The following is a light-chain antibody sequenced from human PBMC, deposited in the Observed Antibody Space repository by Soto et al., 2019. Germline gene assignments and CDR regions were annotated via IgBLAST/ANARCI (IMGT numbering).Light chain of an antibody. Sequence: PATLSVSPRERATLSCRASQSVGSNLAWYQQRPGQAPRLLMYGASTRATGVPARFSGSGSGTDFTLTISSLEPEDFAVYYCQQRSNWPITFGQGTRLEI. V-gene: IGKV3-11*01. CDR2: GAS. J-gene: IGKJ5*01. CDR1: QSVGSN. CDR3: QQRSNWPIT.